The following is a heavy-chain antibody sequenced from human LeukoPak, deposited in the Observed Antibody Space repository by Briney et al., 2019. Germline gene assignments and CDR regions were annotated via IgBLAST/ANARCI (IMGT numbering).Heavy chain of an antibody. CDR2: TYYRSKWFN. Sequence: SQTLSLTCAISGDSVSSNSVAWNWLRQSPSRGLEWLGRTYYRSKWFNEYTVSMKTRITINPDTSKNQFSLQLNSVTPEDTVVYYCAREDRLGHFDYWGQGTLVTVSS. V-gene: IGHV6-1*01. CDR3: AREDRLGHFDY. CDR1: GDSVSSNSVA. J-gene: IGHJ4*02.